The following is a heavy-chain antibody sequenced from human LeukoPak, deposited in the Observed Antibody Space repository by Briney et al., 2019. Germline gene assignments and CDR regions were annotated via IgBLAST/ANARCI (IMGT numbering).Heavy chain of an antibody. V-gene: IGHV4-30-2*01. J-gene: IGHJ5*02. CDR3: ARGDYTKNWFDP. CDR1: GGSLSSGGYS. Sequence: PSETLSLTCAVSGGSLSSGGYSWSWIRQPPGTGLEWLGYIYHSGSSYYNPSLKSRVTISVDRSKNQFSLKLSSVTAADTAVYYCARGDYTKNWFDPWGQGTLVTVSS. D-gene: IGHD4-11*01. CDR2: IYHSGSS.